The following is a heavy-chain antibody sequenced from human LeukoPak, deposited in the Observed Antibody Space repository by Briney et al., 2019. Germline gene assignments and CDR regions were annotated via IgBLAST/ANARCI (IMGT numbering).Heavy chain of an antibody. J-gene: IGHJ6*04. Sequence: ASVKVSCKASGGTFSSYAISWVRQAPGQGLEWVGGIIPIFGTANYAQKLQGRVTITADESTSTAYMELSSLRSEDTAVYYCASDAVGGSSTTPDYYYGMDVWGKGTTVTVSS. CDR1: GGTFSSYA. V-gene: IGHV1-69*13. CDR3: ASDAVGGSSTTPDYYYGMDV. CDR2: IIPIFGTA. D-gene: IGHD2-2*01.